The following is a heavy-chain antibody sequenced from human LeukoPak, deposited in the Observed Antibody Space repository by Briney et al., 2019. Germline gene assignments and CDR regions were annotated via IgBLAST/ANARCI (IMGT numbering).Heavy chain of an antibody. CDR2: ISDSGGST. CDR3: AKEDLYYGMDV. J-gene: IGHJ6*04. CDR1: GITFSGYA. V-gene: IGHV3-23*01. Sequence: GGSLRLSCAASGITFSGYAMSWVRQAPGKGLEWVSAISDSGGSTYYPDSVKGRFTISRDNSRNTLYLQSNSLRAEDTAVYYFAKEDLYYGMDVWGKGTTVTVSS.